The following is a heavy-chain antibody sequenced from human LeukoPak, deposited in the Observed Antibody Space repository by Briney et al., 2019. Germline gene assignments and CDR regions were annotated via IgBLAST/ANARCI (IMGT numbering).Heavy chain of an antibody. Sequence: GGSLRLSCVVSGFTFSRCAMTWVRQAPGKGLEWVSAISGSGGKTYYADSVKGRFTISRDNSKNTLYLQMNSLKGEDTAVYYCAKDEYDDFWSGPEYRGRGTLVAASS. D-gene: IGHD3-3*01. CDR3: AKDEYDDFWSGPEY. CDR2: ISGSGGKT. V-gene: IGHV3-23*01. J-gene: IGHJ4*02. CDR1: GFTFSRCA.